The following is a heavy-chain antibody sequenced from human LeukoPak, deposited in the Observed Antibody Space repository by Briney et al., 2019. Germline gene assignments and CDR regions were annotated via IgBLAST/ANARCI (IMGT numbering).Heavy chain of an antibody. Sequence: GESLKISCKGSGYSFTTYWIGWVRQMPGKGQEWMGIIYPGDSDTRYSPSFQGQITISADKSINTAYLQWNSLRASDTAMYYCARRLTTEETFDYWGQGTLVTVSS. CDR2: IYPGDSDT. J-gene: IGHJ4*02. CDR1: GYSFTTYW. CDR3: ARRLTTEETFDY. V-gene: IGHV5-51*01. D-gene: IGHD1-1*01.